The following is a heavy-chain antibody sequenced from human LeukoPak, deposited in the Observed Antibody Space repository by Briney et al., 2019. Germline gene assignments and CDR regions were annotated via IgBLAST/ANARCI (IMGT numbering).Heavy chain of an antibody. CDR3: TTKYYYDSSDYYLIDY. Sequence: GSLRLSCAASGFTFSSNYMSWVRQPPGKGLEWIGNFYYSGSTYYNPSLKSRVTISVDTSKSQFSLKLSSVTAADTAVYYCTTKYYYDSSDYYLIDYWGQGTLVTVSS. CDR1: GFTFSSNY. J-gene: IGHJ4*02. D-gene: IGHD3-22*01. CDR2: FYYSGST. V-gene: IGHV4-59*04.